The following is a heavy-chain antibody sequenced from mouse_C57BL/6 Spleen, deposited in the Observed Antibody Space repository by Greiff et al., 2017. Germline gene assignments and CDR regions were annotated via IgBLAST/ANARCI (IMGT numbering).Heavy chain of an antibody. D-gene: IGHD4-1*01. CDR1: GYTFTSYW. Sequence: QVRLQQPGAELVKPGASVKLSCKASGYTFTSYWMHWVKQRPGQGLEWIGMIHPNSGSTNYNEMFKSKATLPVDKSSSTAYMQLSSVTSEDSAVYYCARSETGTAMDYWGQGTSVTVSS. CDR3: ARSETGTAMDY. J-gene: IGHJ4*01. CDR2: IHPNSGST. V-gene: IGHV1-64*01.